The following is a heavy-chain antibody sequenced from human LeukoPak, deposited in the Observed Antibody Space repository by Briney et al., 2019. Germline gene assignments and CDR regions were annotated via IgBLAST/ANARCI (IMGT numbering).Heavy chain of an antibody. CDR2: IGSSGSTT. CDR1: GFTFSSYE. CDR3: AREGRSAGYCNGGSCYYFDY. D-gene: IGHD2-15*01. Sequence: PGGSLRLSCAASGFTFSSYEMSWVRQAPGKGLEWVSYIGSSGSTTHYADSVKGRFTVSRDNAKNSLYLQMDSLRAEDTAVYYCAREGRSAGYCNGGSCYYFDYWGQGILVTVSS. J-gene: IGHJ4*02. V-gene: IGHV3-48*03.